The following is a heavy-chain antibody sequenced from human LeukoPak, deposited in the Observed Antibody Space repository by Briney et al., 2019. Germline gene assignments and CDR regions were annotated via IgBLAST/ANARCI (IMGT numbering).Heavy chain of an antibody. D-gene: IGHD3-3*01. CDR2: ISGSGGST. CDR1: GFTFSSYA. CDR3: AKTSYDFWSGYPLKYFDY. V-gene: IGHV3-23*01. J-gene: IGHJ4*02. Sequence: PGGSLRLSCAASGFTFSSYAMSWVRQAPGKGLEWVSAISGSGGSTYYADSVKGRFTISRDNSKNTLYLQMNSLRAEDTAVYYCAKTSYDFWSGYPLKYFDYWGQGTLVTVSS.